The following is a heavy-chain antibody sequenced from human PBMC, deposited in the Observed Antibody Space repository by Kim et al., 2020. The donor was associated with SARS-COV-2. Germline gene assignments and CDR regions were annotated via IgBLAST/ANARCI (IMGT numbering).Heavy chain of an antibody. V-gene: IGHV3-23*01. J-gene: IGHJ4*02. CDR3: ARDPLRLDNLSCLDY. Sequence: DSVGGRFTISGESAKNTVYLQMNGLRAEDTAIYYCARDPLRLDNLSCLDYWGQGPLVTVSS. D-gene: IGHD3-16*01.